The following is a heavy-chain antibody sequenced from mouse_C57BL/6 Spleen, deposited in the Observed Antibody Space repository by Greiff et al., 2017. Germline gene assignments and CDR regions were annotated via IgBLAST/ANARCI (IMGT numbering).Heavy chain of an antibody. CDR2: IDPEEGET. CDR1: GFNIKDYY. V-gene: IGHV14-2*01. D-gene: IGHD1-1*01. J-gene: IGHJ3*01. CDR3: AREDYGSSASFAY. Sequence: VQLQQSGAELVQPGAAGKLSCTASGFNIKDYYMHWVKQRTERGLEWIGRIDPEEGETKYAPKFQGKATLTTDPASNTAYLPLSSLTSEDTAVYYYAREDYGSSASFAYWGQGTLVTVSA.